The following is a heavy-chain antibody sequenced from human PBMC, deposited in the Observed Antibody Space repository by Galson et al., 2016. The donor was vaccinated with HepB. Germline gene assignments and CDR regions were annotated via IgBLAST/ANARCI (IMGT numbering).Heavy chain of an antibody. J-gene: IGHJ6*04. CDR2: IYTSGNT. CDR1: GGSIRSGNYY. Sequence: TLSLTCSVSGGSIRSGNYYWSWIRQPAGKGLQWIGRIYTSGNTNYHPSLRSRVTISVDTSKNQFSLKLNSVTAADTAVYFCARGDSSYCDGGKCQNYAMDVWCKGTTVTVSS. V-gene: IGHV4-61*02. CDR3: ARGDSSYCDGGKCQNYAMDV. D-gene: IGHD2-15*01.